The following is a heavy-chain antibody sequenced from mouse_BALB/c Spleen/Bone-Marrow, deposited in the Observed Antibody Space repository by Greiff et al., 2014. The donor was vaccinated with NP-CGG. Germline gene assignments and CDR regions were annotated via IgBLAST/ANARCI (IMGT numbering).Heavy chain of an antibody. V-gene: IGHV1-14*01. CDR3: AREGWLLRFDY. CDR2: INPYNDVT. Sequence: VQLQQSGPELVKPGTSVKMSCKASGYIFTSYVMDWVKRKPGQGLEWIGYINPYNDVTNYNEKFKGKATLTSDKSSSTAYMEVSSLTSEDSAVYYCAREGWLLRFDYWGQGTTLTVSS. J-gene: IGHJ2*01. D-gene: IGHD2-3*01. CDR1: GYIFTSYV.